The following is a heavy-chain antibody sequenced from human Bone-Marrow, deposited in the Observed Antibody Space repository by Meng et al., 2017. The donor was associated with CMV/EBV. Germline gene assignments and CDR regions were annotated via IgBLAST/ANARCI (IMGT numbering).Heavy chain of an antibody. CDR1: GYTFTSYG. D-gene: IGHD3-22*01. Sequence: QVQLVQSGAEVKKPGASVKVSCKASGYTFTSYGISWVRQAPGQGLEWMGWINPSSGGTNYAQKFQGRVTMTRDTSISTAYMELSRLRSDDTAVYYCARVGITMIAGDYWGQGTLVTVSS. CDR3: ARVGITMIAGDY. J-gene: IGHJ4*02. V-gene: IGHV1-2*02. CDR2: INPSSGGT.